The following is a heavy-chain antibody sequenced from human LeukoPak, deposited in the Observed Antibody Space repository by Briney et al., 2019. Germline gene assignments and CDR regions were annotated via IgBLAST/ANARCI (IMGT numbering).Heavy chain of an antibody. V-gene: IGHV3-20*04. CDR3: ARDPPIAAAGTEDY. CDR2: INWNGRST. CDR1: GFTFADYG. J-gene: IGHJ4*02. Sequence: PGGSLRLSCAASGFTFADYGMSWVRQAPGKRLEWVSGINWNGRSTGYADSVKGGFTILRDNAKNSLYLQMNSLRAEDTALYYCARDPPIAAAGTEDYWGQGTPVTVSS. D-gene: IGHD6-13*01.